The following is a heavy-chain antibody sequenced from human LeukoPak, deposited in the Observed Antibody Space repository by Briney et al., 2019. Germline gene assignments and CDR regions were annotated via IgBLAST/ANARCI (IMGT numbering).Heavy chain of an antibody. Sequence: SETLSLTCTVSGVSFNSSSYSWGWIRQPPGKGLEWIGTFYYSGSAYYNPSLKSRVTISVDTSKNQFSLKLSSVTAADTAVYYCARPGYDSPPYDAFDIWGQGTMVTVSS. CDR3: ARPGYDSPPYDAFDI. CDR1: GVSFNSSSYS. V-gene: IGHV4-39*01. D-gene: IGHD5-12*01. J-gene: IGHJ3*02. CDR2: FYYSGSA.